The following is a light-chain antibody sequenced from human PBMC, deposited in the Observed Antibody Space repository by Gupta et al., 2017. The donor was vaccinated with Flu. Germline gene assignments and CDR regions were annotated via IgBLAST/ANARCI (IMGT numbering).Light chain of an antibody. Sequence: EIVLTQSPSTLSLSPGERATLSCRASQSVSSSYLAWYQQKPGQAPRFLIYGASSRATGIPDRFSGSGSGTDFTLTTIRLEPEDFAVYYCQQYGSSPKTFGQGTKVEIK. J-gene: IGKJ1*01. CDR1: QSVSSSY. CDR3: QQYGSSPKT. V-gene: IGKV3-20*01. CDR2: GAS.